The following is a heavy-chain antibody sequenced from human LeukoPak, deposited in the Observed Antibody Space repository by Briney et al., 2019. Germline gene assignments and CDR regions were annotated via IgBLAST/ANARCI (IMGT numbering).Heavy chain of an antibody. CDR2: IYPCDSDT. J-gene: IGHJ4*02. CDR3: ARHMGGTYCSSTSCYDFDY. V-gene: IGHV5-51*01. D-gene: IGHD2-2*01. Sequence: KSLKLSCMGSGYSFTSYWLGSARPMPGKGLDGMGIIYPCDSDTRYSPSFQGQVTISADKSISTAYLQWSSLKASDTAMYYCARHMGGTYCSSTSCYDFDYWGQGTLVNVSS. CDR1: GYSFTSYW.